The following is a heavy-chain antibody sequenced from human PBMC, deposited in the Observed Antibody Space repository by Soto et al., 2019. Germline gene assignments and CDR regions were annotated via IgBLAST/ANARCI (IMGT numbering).Heavy chain of an antibody. CDR2: ITDSVAAS. CDR1: GFTFNKYA. J-gene: IGHJ4*02. D-gene: IGHD2-15*01. V-gene: IGHV3-23*01. CDR3: ERDLSVVLDY. Sequence: XESLSLSCTASGFTFNKYAVSWVRQAPGKGLEWVSAITDSVAASHYADSVKGRFTVSRDNSKNTLYLQMNSLRADDTAVYYCERDLSVVLDYWGQGTLVTVSS.